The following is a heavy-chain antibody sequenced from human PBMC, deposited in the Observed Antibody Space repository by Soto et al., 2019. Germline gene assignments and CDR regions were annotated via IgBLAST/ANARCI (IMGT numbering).Heavy chain of an antibody. J-gene: IGHJ5*02. Sequence: SETLSLTCTVSGGSISSGGYYWSWIRQHPGKGLEWIGYIYYSGSTYYNPSLKSRVTISVDTSKNQFSLKLSSVTAADTAVYYCAVGAAAVVWFDPWGQGTLVTVSS. D-gene: IGHD6-13*01. CDR2: IYYSGST. CDR1: GGSISSGGYY. CDR3: AVGAAAVVWFDP. V-gene: IGHV4-31*03.